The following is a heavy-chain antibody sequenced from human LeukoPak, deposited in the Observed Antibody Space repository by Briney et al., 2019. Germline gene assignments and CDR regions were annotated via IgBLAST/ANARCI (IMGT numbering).Heavy chain of an antibody. CDR1: GDSIGTYY. J-gene: IGHJ4*01. CDR2: IYRSVTT. D-gene: IGHD3-22*01. CDR3: AVLASSALDY. Sequence: SETLSLTCTVSGDSIGTYYYNWIRQPAGKGLEWIGRIYRSVTTYYNPSLKSRLTMSVDTSKNQSSLKLRSVTAADTALYFCAVLASSALDYWGHGTLVSVSS. V-gene: IGHV4-4*07.